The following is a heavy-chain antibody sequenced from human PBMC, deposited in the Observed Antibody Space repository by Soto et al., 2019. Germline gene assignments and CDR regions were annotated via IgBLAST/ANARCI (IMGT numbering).Heavy chain of an antibody. V-gene: IGHV1-18*01. Sequence: VASVKVSCKASGYTFTSYGISWVRQAPGQGLEWMGWISAYNGNTNYAQKLQGRVTMTTDTSTSTAYMELRSLKTEDTAVYYCTRHDSNYDFWSGSPPRYGMDVWAKGPRSPSP. CDR1: GYTFTSYG. CDR3: TRHDSNYDFWSGSPPRYGMDV. CDR2: ISAYNGNT. J-gene: IGHJ6*02. D-gene: IGHD3-3*01.